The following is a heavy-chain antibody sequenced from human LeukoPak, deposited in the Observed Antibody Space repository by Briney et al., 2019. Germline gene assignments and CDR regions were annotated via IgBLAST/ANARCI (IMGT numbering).Heavy chain of an antibody. J-gene: IGHJ4*02. V-gene: IGHV5-51*01. D-gene: IGHD3-16*02. CDR1: GYSFTSYW. CDR3: ARSEELSLYYFDY. CDR2: IYPGDSDT. Sequence: GASLKTSCKGSGYSFTSYWICCVRQMPGKGLEWMGIIYPGDSDTKYSPSFQGQVTISADKSTSTAYLHWSSLKASDTAMYYCARSEELSLYYFDYWGQGTLVTVSS.